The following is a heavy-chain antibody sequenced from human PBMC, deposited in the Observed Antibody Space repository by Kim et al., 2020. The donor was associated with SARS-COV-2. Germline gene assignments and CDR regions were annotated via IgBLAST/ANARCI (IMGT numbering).Heavy chain of an antibody. V-gene: IGHV1-69*13. J-gene: IGHJ6*02. D-gene: IGHD6-13*01. Sequence: SVKVSCKASGGTFSSYAISWVRQAPGQGLEWMGGIIPIFGTANYAQKFQGRVTITADESTSTAYMELSSLRSEDTAVYYCARDDAAVRTGPPGSWYVYYYYGMDVWGQGTTVTVSS. CDR2: IIPIFGTA. CDR1: GGTFSSYA. CDR3: ARDDAAVRTGPPGSWYVYYYYGMDV.